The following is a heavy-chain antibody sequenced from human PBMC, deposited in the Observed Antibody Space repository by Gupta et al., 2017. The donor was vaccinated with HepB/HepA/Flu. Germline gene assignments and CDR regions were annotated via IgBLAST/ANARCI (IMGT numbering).Heavy chain of an antibody. Sequence: EVQLVESGGGLVQPGGSLRLSCAPSGFTFSRYWMNWVRQTPEKGLEWVANMYQDGSEEYNVGSVKGRFTISRDNAKNSLYLQMNNLRAEDTAVYYCARGAYSGSHDYWGQGTLVTVSS. CDR3: ARGAYSGSHDY. V-gene: IGHV3-7*01. CDR1: GFTFSRYW. CDR2: MYQDGSEE. J-gene: IGHJ4*02. D-gene: IGHD1-26*01.